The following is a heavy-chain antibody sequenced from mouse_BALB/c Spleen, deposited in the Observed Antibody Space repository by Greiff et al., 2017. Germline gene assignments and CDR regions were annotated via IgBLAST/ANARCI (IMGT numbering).Heavy chain of an antibody. J-gene: IGHJ4*01. CDR3: ARVGSYYAMDY. CDR1: SYTFTDYA. Sequence: QVQLQQSGPELVRPGVSVKISCKGSSYTFTDYAMHWVKQSHAKSLEWIGVISTYYGNTNYNQKFKGKATMTVDKSSSTAYMELARLTSEDSAVYYCARVGSYYAMDYWGQGTSVTVSS. CDR2: ISTYYGNT. V-gene: IGHV1-67*01. D-gene: IGHD1-1*02.